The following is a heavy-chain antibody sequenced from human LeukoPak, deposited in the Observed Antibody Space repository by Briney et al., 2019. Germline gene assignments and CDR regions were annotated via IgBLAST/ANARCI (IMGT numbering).Heavy chain of an antibody. CDR1: GESFSGYY. Sequence: SETLSLTCAVYGESFSGYYWSWIRQPPGKGLEWIGEINHSGSTNYNPSLKSRVTISVDTSKNQFSLKLSSVTAADTAVYYCARTIVVVPAADKSGWFDPWGQGTLVTVSS. CDR3: ARTIVVVPAADKSGWFDP. V-gene: IGHV4-34*01. D-gene: IGHD2-2*01. J-gene: IGHJ5*02. CDR2: INHSGST.